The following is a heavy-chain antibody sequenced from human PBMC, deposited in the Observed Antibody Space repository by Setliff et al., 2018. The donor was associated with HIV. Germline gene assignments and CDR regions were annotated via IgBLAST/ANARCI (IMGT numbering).Heavy chain of an antibody. V-gene: IGHV3-48*03. CDR2: ITGSGDTI. J-gene: IGHJ6*02. D-gene: IGHD6-13*01. CDR1: GFTFSNYE. Sequence: GESLKISCAASGFTFSNYEMSWVRQAPGKGPEWVSYITGSGDTIYYADSVKGRFTISRDNAKNSLYLQMNSLRAEDTAVYYCAKAPSGDSSSWYGGYYYYGMDVWGQGTTVTVSS. CDR3: AKAPSGDSSSWYGGYYYYGMDV.